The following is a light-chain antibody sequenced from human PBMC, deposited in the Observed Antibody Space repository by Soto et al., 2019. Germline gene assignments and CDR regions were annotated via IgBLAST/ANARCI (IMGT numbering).Light chain of an antibody. V-gene: IGKV3-20*01. Sequence: EIVLTQSPGTLSLSPRERATFSCRTSQTINTEFLAWYQQRPGLAPRLLIHGTSNRATGIPDRFSGSGSGTDFTLTISALEPEDFAVYYCQRYGSSPLYAFGQGTKLEI. CDR1: QTINTEF. J-gene: IGKJ2*01. CDR2: GTS. CDR3: QRYGSSPLYA.